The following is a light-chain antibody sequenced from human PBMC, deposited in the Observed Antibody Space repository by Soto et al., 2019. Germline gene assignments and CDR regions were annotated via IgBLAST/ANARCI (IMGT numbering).Light chain of an antibody. CDR2: GAS. J-gene: IGKJ1*01. CDR3: QQYGSSLSWT. Sequence: IVLTQSPGTLSLSPGERATLSCRASQSVRSSYLAWYQQKPGQAPRLLIYGASSRATGITDRFSGSGSGTDFTLTISRLEPEDFAVYYCQQYGSSLSWTFGQGTKVDIK. CDR1: QSVRSSY. V-gene: IGKV3-20*01.